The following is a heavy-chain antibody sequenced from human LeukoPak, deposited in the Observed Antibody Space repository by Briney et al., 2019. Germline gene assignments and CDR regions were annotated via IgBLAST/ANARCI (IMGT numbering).Heavy chain of an antibody. J-gene: IGHJ4*02. CDR2: IIPILGIA. D-gene: IGHD6-13*01. CDR3: ARETYSSPYYFDY. Sequence: ASVKVSCKASGGTFSSYAISWVRQAPGQGLEWMGRIIPILGIANYAQKFQGRVTITADKSTSTAYMELSGLRSKDTAVYYCARETYSSPYYFDYWGQGTLVTVSS. V-gene: IGHV1-69*04. CDR1: GGTFSSYA.